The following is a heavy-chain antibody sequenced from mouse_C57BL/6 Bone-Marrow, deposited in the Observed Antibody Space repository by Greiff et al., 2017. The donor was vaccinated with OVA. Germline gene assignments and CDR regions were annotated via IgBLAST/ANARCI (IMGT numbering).Heavy chain of an antibody. J-gene: IGHJ3*01. D-gene: IGHD2-3*01. CDR3: TTLYDGYLCAY. CDR1: GFNIKDDY. CDR2: IDPENGDT. Sequence: EVQLQQSGAELVRPGASVKLSCTASGFNIKDDYMHWVKQRPEQGLEWIGWIDPENGDTEYASKFQGKATITADTSSNTAYLQLSSLTSEDTAVYYCTTLYDGYLCAYWGQGTLVTVSA. V-gene: IGHV14-4*01.